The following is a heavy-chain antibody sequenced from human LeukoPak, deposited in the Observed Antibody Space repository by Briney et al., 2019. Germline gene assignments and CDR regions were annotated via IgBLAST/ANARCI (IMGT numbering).Heavy chain of an antibody. D-gene: IGHD4-17*01. CDR1: GFTFTNYA. V-gene: IGHV3-23*01. Sequence: GGSLRLSCAASGFTFTNYAMTWVRQSPGKGLEWVSAVSSSGGNTYYAESVRGRFTISRDNSKNTVSLHMNSLRAEDTAVYYCAKAHDDYYSDYWGRGTRFTVSS. J-gene: IGHJ4*02. CDR2: VSSSGGNT. CDR3: AKAHDDYYSDY.